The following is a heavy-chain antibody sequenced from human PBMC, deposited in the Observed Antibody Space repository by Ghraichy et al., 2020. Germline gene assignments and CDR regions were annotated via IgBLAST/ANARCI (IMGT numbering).Heavy chain of an antibody. CDR3: ARVTSKVGRTKSFDY. CDR2: MNPNSGNT. Sequence: ASVKVSCKASGYTFTSYDINWVRQATGQGLEWMGWMNPNSGNTDYAQKFQGRVTMTRNTSISVAYMELSSLRSEDTAVYYCARVTSKVGRTKSFDYWGQGSLVTVSS. V-gene: IGHV1-8*01. D-gene: IGHD1-7*01. CDR1: GYTFTSYD. J-gene: IGHJ4*02.